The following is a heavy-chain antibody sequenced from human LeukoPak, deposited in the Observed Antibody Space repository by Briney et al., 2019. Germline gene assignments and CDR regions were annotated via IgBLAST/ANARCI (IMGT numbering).Heavy chain of an antibody. CDR1: GFSFTYHS. CDR2: ISYDGANS. D-gene: IGHD4-17*01. Sequence: GTSPRLSCVASGFSFTYHSMHWVHQAPGKGLEWVAFISYDGANSYYADSVRGRFTISRDNSKYTLYLQMNSLRAEDTAVYYCARENYGNYFFDYWGQGTLVTVFS. J-gene: IGHJ4*02. CDR3: ARENYGNYFFDY. V-gene: IGHV3-30*03.